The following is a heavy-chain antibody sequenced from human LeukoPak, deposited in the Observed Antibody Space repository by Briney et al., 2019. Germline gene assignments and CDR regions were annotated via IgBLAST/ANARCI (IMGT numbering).Heavy chain of an antibody. J-gene: IGHJ6*03. V-gene: IGHV4-59*12. CDR1: GGSISSYY. CDR2: IYYSGST. Sequence: SETLSLTCTVSGGSISSYYWSWIRQPPGKGLEWIGYIYYSGSTNYNPSLKSRVTISVDTSKNQFSLKLSSVTAADTAVYYCARVSGSSWHRWYYYYYMDVWGKGTTVTISS. CDR3: ARVSGSSWHRWYYYYYMDV. D-gene: IGHD6-13*01.